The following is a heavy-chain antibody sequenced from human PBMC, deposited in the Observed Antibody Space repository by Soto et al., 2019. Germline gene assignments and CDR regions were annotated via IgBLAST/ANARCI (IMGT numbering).Heavy chain of an antibody. D-gene: IGHD1-26*01. CDR1: GGTFSSYA. J-gene: IGHJ4*02. V-gene: IGHV1-69*13. CDR2: IIPIFGTA. CDR3: ARGELTWEPNPFDY. Sequence: ASVKVSCKASGGTFSSYAISWVRQAPGQGLEWMGGIIPIFGTANYAQKFQGRVTITADESTSTAYMELSSLRSEDTAVYYCARGELTWEPNPFDYWGQGTLVTVSS.